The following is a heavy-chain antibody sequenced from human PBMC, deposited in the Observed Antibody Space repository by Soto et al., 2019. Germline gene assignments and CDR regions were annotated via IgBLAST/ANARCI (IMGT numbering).Heavy chain of an antibody. D-gene: IGHD3-9*01. CDR1: GFTFSGHW. J-gene: IGHJ6*02. Sequence: GSLRLSCVASGFTFSGHWMHWVLQAPLKGLEWVSAINGSGGSTYYLDSLKGRFNISRDNSKNTLYLHMNSLRAEDTAVYYCAKDDILTGYYYGMDVWGQGTTVTVSS. V-gene: IGHV3-23*01. CDR3: AKDDILTGYYYGMDV. CDR2: INGSGGST.